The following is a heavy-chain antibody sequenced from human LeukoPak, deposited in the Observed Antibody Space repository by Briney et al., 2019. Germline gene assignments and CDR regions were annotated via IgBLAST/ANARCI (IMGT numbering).Heavy chain of an antibody. CDR2: ISKTGGSA. CDR1: GFTFSSYA. CDR3: AKAWALTYLGGVDS. D-gene: IGHD2-21*02. V-gene: IGHV3-23*01. J-gene: IGHJ4*02. Sequence: GGSLRLSCAASGFTFSSYAMSWVRQAPGKGLEWVSVISKTGGSAFYADSVKGRFTISRDNSKNTLFLQINSLRAEDTAVYYCAKAWALTYLGGVDSWGQGTLVTVSS.